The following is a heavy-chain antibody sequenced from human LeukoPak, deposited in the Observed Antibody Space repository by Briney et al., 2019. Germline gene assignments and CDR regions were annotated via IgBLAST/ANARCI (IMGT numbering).Heavy chain of an antibody. CDR2: ISAYNGNT. V-gene: IGHV1-18*01. J-gene: IGHJ5*02. Sequence: ASVKVSCKASGYTFTSYGISWVRQSPGQGLEWMGWISAYNGNTNYAQKLQGRVTMTTDTSTSTAYMELRSLRSDDTAVYYCARVPGPTEGSWFDPWGQGTLVTVSS. D-gene: IGHD3-10*01. CDR1: GYTFTSYG. CDR3: ARVPGPTEGSWFDP.